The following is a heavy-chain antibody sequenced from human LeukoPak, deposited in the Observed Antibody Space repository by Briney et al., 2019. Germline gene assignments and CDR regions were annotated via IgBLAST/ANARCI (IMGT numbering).Heavy chain of an antibody. J-gene: IGHJ5*02. Sequence: SETLSLTCTVSGGSISSGDYYWNWIRQPPGKGLEWIGYIYYSGSTYYNPSLKSRVTISVDTSKNQFSLKLSSVTAADTAVYYCARDSPVVPAAIGMVGWFDPWGQGTLVTVSS. CDR2: IYYSGST. D-gene: IGHD2-2*01. V-gene: IGHV4-30-4*08. CDR3: ARDSPVVPAAIGMVGWFDP. CDR1: GGSISSGDYY.